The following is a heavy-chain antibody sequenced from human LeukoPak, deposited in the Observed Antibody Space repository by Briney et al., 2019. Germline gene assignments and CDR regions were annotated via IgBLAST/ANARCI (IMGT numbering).Heavy chain of an antibody. CDR2: TYYRSTWYN. Sequence: SQTLSLTCATSGDSVSSSSAAWNWIRQSPSRGLEWLGRTYYRSTWYNDYAVPVKSRITINPDTSRNQFSLQLNSVTPEDTAVYYCARDTGFAINWFDPWGQGTLVTVSS. J-gene: IGHJ5*02. CDR1: GDSVSSSSAA. V-gene: IGHV6-1*01. D-gene: IGHD3-10*01. CDR3: ARDTGFAINWFDP.